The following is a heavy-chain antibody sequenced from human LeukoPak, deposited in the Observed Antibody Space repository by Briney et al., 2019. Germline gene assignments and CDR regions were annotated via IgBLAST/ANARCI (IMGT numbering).Heavy chain of an antibody. D-gene: IGHD3-9*01. Sequence: PGESLRLSCAASGFTFSTSAMNWVRQAPGKGLEWVSSIDYDSSHIYYAASVRGRSTISRDNARNSVYLQRNSLRVEDTAVYYCARDPLRYLRVGHYDYWGQGTLVAVSS. CDR2: IDYDSSHI. J-gene: IGHJ4*02. V-gene: IGHV3-21*01. CDR3: ARDPLRYLRVGHYDY. CDR1: GFTFSTSA.